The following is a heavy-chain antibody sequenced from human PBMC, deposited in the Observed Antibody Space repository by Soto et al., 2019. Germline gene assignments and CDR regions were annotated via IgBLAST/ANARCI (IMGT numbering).Heavy chain of an antibody. Sequence: ASVKVSCKASGYTFTSYGISWVRQAPGQGLEWMGWISAYNGNTNYAQKLQGRVTMTTGTSTSTAYMELRSLRSDDTAVYYCARDPLVGNWFDPWGQGTLVTVSS. D-gene: IGHD2-15*01. V-gene: IGHV1-18*01. CDR3: ARDPLVGNWFDP. CDR1: GYTFTSYG. J-gene: IGHJ5*02. CDR2: ISAYNGNT.